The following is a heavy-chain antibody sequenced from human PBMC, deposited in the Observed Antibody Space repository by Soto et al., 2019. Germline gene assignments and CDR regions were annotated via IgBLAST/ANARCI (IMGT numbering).Heavy chain of an antibody. V-gene: IGHV1-2*02. D-gene: IGHD3-22*01. CDR3: ARDVSNYYDSSGYFRFDP. CDR2: INPNSVGT. CDR1: GYTFTGHY. J-gene: IGHJ5*02. Sequence: ASVKVSCKASGYTFTGHYMHWVRQAPGQGLEWMGWINPNSVGTNYAQKFQGRVTMTRDTSISTAYMELSRLRSDDTAVYYCARDVSNYYDSSGYFRFDPWDQGTLVTVSS.